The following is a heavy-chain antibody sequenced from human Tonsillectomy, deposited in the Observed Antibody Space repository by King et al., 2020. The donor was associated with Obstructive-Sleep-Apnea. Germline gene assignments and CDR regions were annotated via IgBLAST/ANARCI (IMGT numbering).Heavy chain of an antibody. V-gene: IGHV3-21*01. J-gene: IGHJ6*02. CDR1: GFTFSTYN. CDR3: ARRMLDFYGMDV. D-gene: IGHD2-8*01. CDR2: ISTSSGYI. Sequence: VQLVESGGGLVKPGGSLRLSCAASGFTFSTYNMNWVRQAPGKGLEWVSFISTSSGYIYYADSVKGRFTISRDNAKNSLYLQMNSLRAEDTAVYYCARRMLDFYGMDVWGQGTTVTVSS.